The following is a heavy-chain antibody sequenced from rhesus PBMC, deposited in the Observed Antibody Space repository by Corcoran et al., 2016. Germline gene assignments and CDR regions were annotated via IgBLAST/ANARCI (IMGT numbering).Heavy chain of an antibody. CDR3: ARLITVTITNAFDF. CDR1: GGSISSNY. V-gene: IGHV4-147*01. CDR2: IYGSSRST. Sequence: QVQLQESGPGLVKPSETLSLTCSVSGGSISSNYWSWIRQPSGKGLEWIGYIYGSSRSTYYNLSLTRRVTISTYQSKNQFSLKLSSVTAADTAVYYCARLITVTITNAFDFWGQGLRVTVSS. D-gene: IGHD3-9*01. J-gene: IGHJ3*01.